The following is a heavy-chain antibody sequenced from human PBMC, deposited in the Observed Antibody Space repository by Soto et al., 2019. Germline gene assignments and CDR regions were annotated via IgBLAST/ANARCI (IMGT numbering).Heavy chain of an antibody. Sequence: QMQLVQSGAEVKKTGASVTVSCKALGNTFSYRYLHWVRQAPGQALEWMGWSTPFSGDVHYAQKFQERVTLTMDRSINTAYMRMSSLRSEDTAIYFCASGGAGSGPFTWELPDHWGQGTLVTVSS. V-gene: IGHV1-45*02. D-gene: IGHD1-26*01. CDR3: ASGGAGSGPFTWELPDH. CDR2: STPFSGDV. J-gene: IGHJ4*02. CDR1: GNTFSYRY.